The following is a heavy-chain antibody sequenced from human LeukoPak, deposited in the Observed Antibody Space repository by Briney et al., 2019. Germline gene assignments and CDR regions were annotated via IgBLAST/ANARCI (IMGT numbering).Heavy chain of an antibody. D-gene: IGHD2-21*02. Sequence: EESLEISCQGSGYIFAHYWIGWVREMPGKGLEWMAIIFPDDSNTKYSPSFQGQVTISADKTTNTASQQWSDLQASDPAVYYSGGMVVTRGWYALDVWGQGTPVTVSS. CDR2: IFPDDSNT. J-gene: IGHJ6*02. CDR1: GYIFAHYW. CDR3: GGMVVTRGWYALDV. V-gene: IGHV5-51*01.